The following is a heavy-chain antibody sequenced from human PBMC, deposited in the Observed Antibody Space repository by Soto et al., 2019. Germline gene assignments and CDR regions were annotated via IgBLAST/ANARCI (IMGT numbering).Heavy chain of an antibody. D-gene: IGHD3-22*01. CDR3: ARALYDTDSLPVGAEPRYYAMDV. CDR1: QYSFPRYC. V-gene: IGHV1-46*01. J-gene: IGHJ6*02. Sequence: ASAKVSCKYPQYSFPRYCVHWVRQAPGQGLEWMAIINPSGGSTNYAQRFQGRITMTRDTSTSTVYMELSSLRSEDTAVYYCARALYDTDSLPVGAEPRYYAMDVWGLGTTVTGS. CDR2: INPSGGST.